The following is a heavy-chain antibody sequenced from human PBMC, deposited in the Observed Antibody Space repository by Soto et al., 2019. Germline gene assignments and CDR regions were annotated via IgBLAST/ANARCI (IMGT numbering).Heavy chain of an antibody. J-gene: IGHJ6*02. D-gene: IGHD6-19*01. CDR3: AREGQWLMSGMDV. CDR2: INAGNGNT. V-gene: IGHV1-3*01. Sequence: QVQLVQSGAEVKKPGASVKVSCKTSGYTFTSYAMHWVRQAPGQWLEWMGWINAGNGNTKYSQKFQGRVTITRDTSASTAYMELSSLRSEDTAMYYCAREGQWLMSGMDVWGQGTTVTVSS. CDR1: GYTFTSYA.